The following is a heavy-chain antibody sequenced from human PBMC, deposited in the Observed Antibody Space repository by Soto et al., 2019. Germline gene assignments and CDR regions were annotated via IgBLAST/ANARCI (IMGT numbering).Heavy chain of an antibody. Sequence: EVQLWESGGGLVQPGGSLRLSCAASGFTFFTYAMSWVRQAPGKGLEWVSAISGGADSIYYGDSVKGRFSISRDNSKNTLYLQMNSLRAEDTAVYYCAKHSGGYYGFDYWGQGTLVTVSS. CDR1: GFTFFTYA. V-gene: IGHV3-23*01. CDR2: ISGGADSI. CDR3: AKHSGGYYGFDY. J-gene: IGHJ4*02. D-gene: IGHD1-26*01.